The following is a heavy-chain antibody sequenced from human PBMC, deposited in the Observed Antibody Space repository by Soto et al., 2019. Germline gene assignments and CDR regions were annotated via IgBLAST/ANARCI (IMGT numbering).Heavy chain of an antibody. Sequence: QVQLVQSGAEVKKPGSSVKVSCKASGGTFSSYAISWVRQAPGQGLEWLGGIIPIFGTANYAQKYQGRVTITADESRFTAYRERSSLRSDDTTVYYYASGAYCGGDCYSAGYSGQGALMIVSS. CDR1: GGTFSSYA. V-gene: IGHV1-69*01. D-gene: IGHD2-21*02. CDR3: ASGAYCGGDCYSAGY. J-gene: IGHJ4*02. CDR2: IIPIFGTA.